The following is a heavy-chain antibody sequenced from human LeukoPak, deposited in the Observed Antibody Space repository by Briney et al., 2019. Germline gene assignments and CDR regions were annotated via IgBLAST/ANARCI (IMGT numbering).Heavy chain of an antibody. CDR1: GGSISSYY. CDR2: IYYSGST. CDR3: ARDPKKYYDFWSGYLDAFDI. J-gene: IGHJ3*02. V-gene: IGHV4-59*01. D-gene: IGHD3-3*01. Sequence: SETLSLTCTVSGGSISSYYWSWIRQPPGKGLEWIGYIYYSGSTNYNPSLKSRVTISVDTSKNQFSLKLSSVTAADTAVYYCARDPKKYYDFWSGYLDAFDIWGQGTMVTVSS.